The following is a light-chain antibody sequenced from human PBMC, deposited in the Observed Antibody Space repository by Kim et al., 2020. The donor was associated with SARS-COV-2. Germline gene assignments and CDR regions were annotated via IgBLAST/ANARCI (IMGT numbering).Light chain of an antibody. CDR1: QDIRSW. V-gene: IGKV1D-12*01. J-gene: IGKJ4*01. CDR2: LAS. Sequence: ASLGDKVTITCRASQDIRSWLAWYQQRPGRAPKLLIYLASTLQSGVPSRFSGSGSGTEFTLTISSLQPDDFATYYCQEANRYPPTFGGGTKVDIK. CDR3: QEANRYPPT.